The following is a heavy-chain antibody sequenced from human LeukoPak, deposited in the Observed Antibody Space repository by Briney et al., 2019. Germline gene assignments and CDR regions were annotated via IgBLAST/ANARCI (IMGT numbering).Heavy chain of an antibody. V-gene: IGHV3-15*01. Sequence: GGSLRLSCVGSGFTFSNTWMNWVRRAPGKGLEWVGRIKTKSEGGTTHYAAHLKGRFTISRDDSKKTIFLQMNSLKIEDTAIYFCAADLDAYNTLDSWGQGALVTVSS. D-gene: IGHD5-24*01. CDR3: AADLDAYNTLDS. J-gene: IGHJ4*02. CDR2: IKTKSEGGTT. CDR1: GFTFSNTW.